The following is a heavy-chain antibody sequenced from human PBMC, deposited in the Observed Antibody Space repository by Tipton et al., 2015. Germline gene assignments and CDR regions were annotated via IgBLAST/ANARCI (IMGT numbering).Heavy chain of an antibody. J-gene: IGHJ5*02. Sequence: TLSLTCTVSGGPIASSAYYWSWIRQSPGKGLEWIGYIYYNGNTKYNPSLKGRVTILVDTSKNQFSLKVNSVTAADTAVYYCATLVDGYSRIPWGQGTRVTVSS. CDR3: ATLVDGYSRIP. D-gene: IGHD5-24*01. V-gene: IGHV4-61*08. CDR1: GGPIASSAYY. CDR2: IYYNGNT.